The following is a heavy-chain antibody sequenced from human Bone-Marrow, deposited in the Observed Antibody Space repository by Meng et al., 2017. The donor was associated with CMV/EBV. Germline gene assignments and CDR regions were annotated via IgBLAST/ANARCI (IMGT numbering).Heavy chain of an antibody. V-gene: IGHV3-21*01. CDR3: ARDLRIQLWFGYYYGMDV. CDR1: GFTFSSYS. D-gene: IGHD5-18*01. Sequence: GESLKISCAASGFTFSSYSMNWVRQAPGKGLEWVSSISSSSSYIYYADSVKGRFTISRDNAKNSLYLQMNSLRAEDTAVYYCARDLRIQLWFGYYYGMDVWGQGTTVTVSS. CDR2: ISSSSSYI. J-gene: IGHJ6*02.